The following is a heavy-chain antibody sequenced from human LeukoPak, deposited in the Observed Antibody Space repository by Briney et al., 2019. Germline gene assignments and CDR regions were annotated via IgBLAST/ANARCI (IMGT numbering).Heavy chain of an antibody. Sequence: SETLSLTCAVYGGSFSGYYWSWIRQPPGKGLEWIGEIIHSGSTNYNPSLKSRVTISVDTSKNQFSLKLSSVTAADTAVYYCARGDIAVAGKRSYYGMDVWGQGTTVTVSS. CDR1: GGSFSGYY. J-gene: IGHJ6*02. D-gene: IGHD6-19*01. CDR2: IIHSGST. V-gene: IGHV4-34*01. CDR3: ARGDIAVAGKRSYYGMDV.